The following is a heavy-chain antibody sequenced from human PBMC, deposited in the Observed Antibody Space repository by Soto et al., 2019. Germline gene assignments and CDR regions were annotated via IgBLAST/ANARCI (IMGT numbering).Heavy chain of an antibody. CDR2: ISGSGGST. V-gene: IGHV3-23*01. Sequence: HPGGSLRLSCAASGFTFSSYAMSWVRQAPGKGLEWVSAISGSGGSTYYADSVKGRFTISRDNSKNTLYLQMNSLRAEDTAVYYCAKDQGLLWFGTTNRNWFDPWGQGTLLTLSS. D-gene: IGHD3-10*01. J-gene: IGHJ5*02. CDR1: GFTFSSYA. CDR3: AKDQGLLWFGTTNRNWFDP.